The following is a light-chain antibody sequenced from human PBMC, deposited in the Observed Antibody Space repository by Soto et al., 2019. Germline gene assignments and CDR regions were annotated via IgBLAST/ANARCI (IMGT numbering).Light chain of an antibody. CDR2: DIP. CDR3: QQYGSSPRT. Sequence: EIVVTQSPATLSVSPGERATLSCRASQSVGNRVAWYQHKPGQTPRLIIYDIPTRAAGVPARFSGSGSGTDFTLTISRLDPEDFAVYFCQQYGSSPRTFGQGTKVDIK. V-gene: IGKV3-20*01. CDR1: QSVGNR. J-gene: IGKJ1*01.